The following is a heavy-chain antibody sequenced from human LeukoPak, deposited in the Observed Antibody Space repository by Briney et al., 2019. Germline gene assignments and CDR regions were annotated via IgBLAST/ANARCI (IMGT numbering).Heavy chain of an antibody. D-gene: IGHD5-24*01. Sequence: PSETLSLTCAVYGGSFSGYYWSWIRQPPGKGLEWIGEINHSGSTNYNPSLKSRVTISVDTSKNQFSLKLSSVTAADTAAYYCARGMGWFDPWGQGTLVTVSS. CDR1: GGSFSGYY. V-gene: IGHV4-34*01. J-gene: IGHJ5*02. CDR3: ARGMGWFDP. CDR2: INHSGST.